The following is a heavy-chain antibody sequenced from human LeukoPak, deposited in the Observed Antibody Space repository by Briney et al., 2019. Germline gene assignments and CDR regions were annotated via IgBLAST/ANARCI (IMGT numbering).Heavy chain of an antibody. V-gene: IGHV3-20*04. D-gene: IGHD1-26*01. CDR3: ARGGRDSNWFDS. CDR2: INWDGATT. CDR1: GFTFDDYG. J-gene: IGHJ5*01. Sequence: GGSLRLSCAVYGFTFDDYGMHWVRQLPGKGLEWVSSINWDGATTAYGDSVKGRFTISRDNAKNSLYLQMNSVRAEDTALYYCARGGRDSNWFDSWGQGTLVTVSS.